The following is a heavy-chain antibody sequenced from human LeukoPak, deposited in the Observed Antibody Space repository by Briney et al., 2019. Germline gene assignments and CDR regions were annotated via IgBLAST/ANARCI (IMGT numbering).Heavy chain of an antibody. D-gene: IGHD1-1*01. CDR2: IYYTGST. Sequence: SETLSLTCTVSGGSISSSSYSWGWIRQPPGKGLEWIGTIYYTGSTYYNPSLKSRVTISVDTSKNQFSLKLSSVTAADTAVYYCARRTLEDPFDYWGQGTLVTVSS. V-gene: IGHV4-39*01. CDR3: ARRTLEDPFDY. J-gene: IGHJ4*02. CDR1: GGSISSSSYS.